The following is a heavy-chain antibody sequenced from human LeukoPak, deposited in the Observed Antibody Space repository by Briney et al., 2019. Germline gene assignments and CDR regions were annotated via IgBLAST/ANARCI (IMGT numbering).Heavy chain of an antibody. CDR3: AAYSSGWYSTGNDAFDI. D-gene: IGHD6-19*01. V-gene: IGHV1-8*01. CDR1: GYTFTSYD. Sequence: ASVKVSCKASGYTFTSYDINWVRQATGQGLEWMGWMNPNSGNTGYAQKFQGRVTMTRNTSISTTHMELSSLRSEDTAVYYCAAYSSGWYSTGNDAFDIWGQGTMVTVSS. CDR2: MNPNSGNT. J-gene: IGHJ3*02.